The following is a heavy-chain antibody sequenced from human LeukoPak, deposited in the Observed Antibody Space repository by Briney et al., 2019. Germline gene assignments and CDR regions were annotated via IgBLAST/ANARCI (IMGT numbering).Heavy chain of an antibody. J-gene: IGHJ4*02. CDR1: GFTFGDYA. CDR2: GSGDGAST. Sequence: GGSLRLSCAASGFTFGDYAMHWVRQAPGKGLEWVSLGSGDGASTYYEDSVKGRFTISRDNTKNSQYLQMNSLRTEDTAWYYCSTTMGGTINHDWGQGTLATV. D-gene: IGHD1-26*01. CDR3: STTMGGTINHD. V-gene: IGHV3-43*02.